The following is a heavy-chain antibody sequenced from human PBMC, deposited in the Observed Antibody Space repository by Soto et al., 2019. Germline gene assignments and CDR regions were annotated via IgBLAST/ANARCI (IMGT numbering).Heavy chain of an antibody. CDR3: ARDSGEWELLYDAFDI. D-gene: IGHD1-26*01. J-gene: IGHJ3*02. CDR1: GFIFSNNN. CDR2: ITSNSKTI. Sequence: GGSLRLSCAASGFIFSNNNMNWVRQAPGKGLEWVSYITSNSKTIYYADSVKGRFTTSRDNAKNSLYLQMNSLRDEDTAVYYCARDSGEWELLYDAFDIWGQGTLVTVSS. V-gene: IGHV3-48*02.